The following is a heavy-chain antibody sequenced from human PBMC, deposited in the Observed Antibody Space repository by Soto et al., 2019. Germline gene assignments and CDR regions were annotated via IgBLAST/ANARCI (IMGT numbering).Heavy chain of an antibody. J-gene: IGHJ4*02. D-gene: IGHD2-21*02. Sequence: PSETLSLTCTVSGGSISSGDYYWSWIRQPPGKGLGWIGYIYYSGSTYYNPSLKSRVTISVDTSKNQFSLKLSSVTAADTAVYYCARESSPVVTYGLYYFDYWGQGTLVTSPQ. CDR3: ARESSPVVTYGLYYFDY. CDR1: GGSISSGDYY. CDR2: IYYSGST. V-gene: IGHV4-30-4*01.